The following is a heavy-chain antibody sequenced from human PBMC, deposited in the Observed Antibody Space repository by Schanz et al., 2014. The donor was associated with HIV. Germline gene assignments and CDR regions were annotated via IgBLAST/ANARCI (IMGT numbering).Heavy chain of an antibody. D-gene: IGHD6-13*01. CDR1: GFTFNNYA. Sequence: EVQLLEFGGGSVRPGESLRLSCLASGFTFNNYAMSWVRQAPGKGLEWVSGISWNSGSIDYADSVKGRFSISRDNAKNSLYLQMNSLKTEDTALYYCAKDMGSSWYGGWFDPWGQGTLVTVSS. CDR2: ISWNSGSI. CDR3: AKDMGSSWYGGWFDP. V-gene: IGHV3-9*01. J-gene: IGHJ5*02.